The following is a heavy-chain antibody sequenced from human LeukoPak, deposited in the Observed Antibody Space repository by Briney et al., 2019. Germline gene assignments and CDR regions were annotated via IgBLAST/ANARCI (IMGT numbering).Heavy chain of an antibody. J-gene: IGHJ3*02. V-gene: IGHV3-7*01. D-gene: IGHD6-19*01. CDR3: ARVGGWPLDAFDI. Sequence: GGSLRLSCAASGFTFSSYWMSWVRGAPGKGLEWVANIKQDGSEKYYVDSVKGRFTISRDNAKNSLYLQMNSLRAEDTAVYYCARVGGWPLDAFDIWGQGTMVTVSS. CDR2: IKQDGSEK. CDR1: GFTFSSYW.